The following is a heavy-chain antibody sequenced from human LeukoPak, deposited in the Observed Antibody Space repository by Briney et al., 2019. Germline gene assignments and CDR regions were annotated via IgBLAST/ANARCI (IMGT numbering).Heavy chain of an antibody. J-gene: IGHJ4*02. CDR3: ARDHRLAPAGVSDY. V-gene: IGHV3-30-3*01. CDR2: ISFDGSNK. Sequence: GGSLRLSCAASGFTFSSYAMHWVRQAPGKGLEWVAIISFDGSNKYYADSVKGRFTISRDNSKNTLYLQMNSLRAEDTAVYYCARDHRLAPAGVSDYWGQGTLLTVSS. D-gene: IGHD6-13*01. CDR1: GFTFSSYA.